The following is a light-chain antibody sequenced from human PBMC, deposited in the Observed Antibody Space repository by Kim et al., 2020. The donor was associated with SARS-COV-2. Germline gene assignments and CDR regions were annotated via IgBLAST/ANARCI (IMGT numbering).Light chain of an antibody. Sequence: KATINCQSRQTCFKGTKHNRFLSWYQQKPGKPPKLLIYWASARESGVPDRFSGSGSGTDFTLTISSLQAEDVAVYYCQQYHSIPYTFGQGTKLEI. V-gene: IGKV4-1*01. CDR2: WAS. J-gene: IGKJ2*01. CDR3: QQYHSIPYT. CDR1: QTCFKGTKHNRF.